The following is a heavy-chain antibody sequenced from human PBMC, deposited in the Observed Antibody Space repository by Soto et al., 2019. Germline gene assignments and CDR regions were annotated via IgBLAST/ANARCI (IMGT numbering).Heavy chain of an antibody. J-gene: IGHJ4*02. V-gene: IGHV3-30*18. CDR1: GFTFSSYG. CDR3: AKISGSYQPVDY. CDR2: ISYDGSNK. Sequence: QVQLVESGGGVVQPGRSLRLSCAASGFTFSSYGMHWVRQAPGKGLEWVAVISYDGSNKYYADSVKGRFTISRDNSKNTQYLQMNSLRAEDTAVYYCAKISGSYQPVDYWGQGTLVTVSS. D-gene: IGHD1-26*01.